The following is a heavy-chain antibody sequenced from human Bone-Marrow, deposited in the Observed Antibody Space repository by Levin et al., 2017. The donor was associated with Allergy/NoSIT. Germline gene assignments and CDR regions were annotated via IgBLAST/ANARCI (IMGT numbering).Heavy chain of an antibody. CDR3: ATLGGLWWDY. J-gene: IGHJ4*02. Sequence: GGSLRLSCAASGFTVNGNYMSWVRQAPGKGLEWVSVLYSGGSTDHADSVKGRFSVSRDSSKNTLFLQMNSLRAEDTAVYYCATLGGLWWDYWGQGTPVIVSS. D-gene: IGHD2-21*01. CDR1: GFTVNGNY. CDR2: LYSGGST. V-gene: IGHV3-53*01.